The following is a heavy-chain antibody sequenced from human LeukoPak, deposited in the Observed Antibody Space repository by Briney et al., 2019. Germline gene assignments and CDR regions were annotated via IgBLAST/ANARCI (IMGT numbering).Heavy chain of an antibody. V-gene: IGHV3-15*07. CDR2: IISKTDGGTT. Sequence: PGGSLRLSWAASGFTFSNAWMNWVRQAPGKGLEWVGRIISKTDGGTTDYAEHETGSFTISTDDSKHTMNLQMNSPKTEDTAVYYSTTDTSSSGSYYITFVYWGQRTLVTVSS. CDR3: TTDTSSSGSYYITFVY. CDR1: GFTFSNAW. D-gene: IGHD1-26*01. J-gene: IGHJ4*02.